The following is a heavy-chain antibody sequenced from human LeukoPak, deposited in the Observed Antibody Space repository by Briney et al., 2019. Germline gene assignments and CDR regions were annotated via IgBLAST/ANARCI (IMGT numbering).Heavy chain of an antibody. CDR1: GFTFSSYW. V-gene: IGHV3-7*04. D-gene: IGHD3-9*01. J-gene: IGHJ4*02. Sequence: GGSLRLSCTASGFTFSSYWMHWVRQAPGKGLEWVANIKQDGSEKYYVDSVEGRFTISRDNAKNSLYLQMNSLRAEDTAVYYCARKYYDILTGYHLDYWGQGTLVTVSS. CDR2: IKQDGSEK. CDR3: ARKYYDILTGYHLDY.